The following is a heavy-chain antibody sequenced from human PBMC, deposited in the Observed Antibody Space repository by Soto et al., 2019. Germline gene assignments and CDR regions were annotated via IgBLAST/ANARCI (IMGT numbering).Heavy chain of an antibody. J-gene: IGHJ4*02. CDR2: IYYSGST. V-gene: IGHV4-31*03. Sequence: QVQLQESGPGLVKPSQTLSLTCTVSGGSISSGGYYWSWIRQHPGKGLEWIGYIYYSGSTYYNPSHRSRVTISVDTSKDQFSLKLSSVTAADTAVYYCARSNSSGYYYHVDYWGQGTLVTVCS. CDR1: GGSISSGGYY. D-gene: IGHD3-22*01. CDR3: ARSNSSGYYYHVDY.